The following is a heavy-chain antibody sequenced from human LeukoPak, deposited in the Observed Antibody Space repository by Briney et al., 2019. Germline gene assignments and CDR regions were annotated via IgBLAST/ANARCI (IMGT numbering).Heavy chain of an antibody. V-gene: IGHV4-39*01. D-gene: IGHD4-17*01. CDR2: IHYSGST. CDR3: ARLNGDFSFDY. CDR1: GGSISSTSYY. J-gene: IGHJ4*02. Sequence: SETLSLTCTVSGGSISSTSYYWGWIRRPPGKGLEWIGSIHYSGSTYYNSSLRSRVTISVDTSNNQFSLNLRSVTAADTAVYYCARLNGDFSFDYWGQGTLVTVSS.